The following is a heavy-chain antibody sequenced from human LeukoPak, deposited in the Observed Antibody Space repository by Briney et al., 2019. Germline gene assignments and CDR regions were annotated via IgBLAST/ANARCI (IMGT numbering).Heavy chain of an antibody. V-gene: IGHV4-39*07. Sequence: SETLSLTCTVSGGSISSSSYYWGWIRQPPGKGLEWIGSIYYSGSTYYNPSLKSRVTISVDTSKNQFSLKLRSVTAADTAVYYCARVRHGDCIFDYWGRGTLVTVSS. D-gene: IGHD2-21*02. CDR1: GGSISSSSYY. CDR2: IYYSGST. CDR3: ARVRHGDCIFDY. J-gene: IGHJ4*02.